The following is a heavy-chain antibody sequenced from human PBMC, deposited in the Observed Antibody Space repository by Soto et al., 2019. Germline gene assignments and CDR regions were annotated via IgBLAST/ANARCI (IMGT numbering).Heavy chain of an antibody. J-gene: IGHJ5*02. CDR1: GGSISKSTYY. CDR3: ARHGAGYIDSWLDP. CDR2: IYHSGST. D-gene: IGHD5-12*01. V-gene: IGHV4-39*01. Sequence: LETLSLTCTVSGGSISKSTYYWGWIRQPPGKGLEWIGSIYHSGSTSYNTSLKSRVTISVDTSKNQFSLKLNSVTAADTVVFYCARHGAGYIDSWLDPWGQGTLVTVSS.